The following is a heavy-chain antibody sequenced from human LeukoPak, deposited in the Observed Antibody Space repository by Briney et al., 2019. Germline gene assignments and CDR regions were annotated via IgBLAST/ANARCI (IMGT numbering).Heavy chain of an antibody. CDR2: IYSGGST. D-gene: IGHD6-13*01. V-gene: IGHV3-53*01. CDR1: GFTVSSNY. CDR3: ARDRGGSSWDY. Sequence: PGGSLRLSCAASGFTVSSNYMSWVRPAPGKGLEWVSVIYSGGSTYYADSVKGRFTISRDNSKNTLYLQMNSLRAEDTAVYHCARDRGGSSWDYWGQGTLVTVSS. J-gene: IGHJ4*02.